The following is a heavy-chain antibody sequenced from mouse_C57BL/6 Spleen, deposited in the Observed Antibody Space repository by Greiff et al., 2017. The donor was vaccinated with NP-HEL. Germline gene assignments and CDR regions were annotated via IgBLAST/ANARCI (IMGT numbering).Heavy chain of an antibody. V-gene: IGHV7-1*01. CDR3: ARDDAMDY. J-gene: IGHJ4*01. CDR2: SRNKANDYTT. CDR1: GFTFSDFY. Sequence: EVMLVESGGGLVQSGRSLRLSCATSGFTFSDFYMEWVRQAPGKGLEWIAASRNKANDYTTEYSASVKGRFIVSRDTSQSILYLQMNALRAEDTAIYYCARDDAMDYWGQGTSVTVSS.